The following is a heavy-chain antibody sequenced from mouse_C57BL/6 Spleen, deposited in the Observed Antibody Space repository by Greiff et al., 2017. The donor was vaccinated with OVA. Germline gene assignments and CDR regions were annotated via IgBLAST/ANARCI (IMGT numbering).Heavy chain of an antibody. CDR3: ARGDYDDPYFDY. J-gene: IGHJ2*01. Sequence: EVKLMESGGDLVKPGGSLKLSCAASGFTFSSYGMSWVRQTPDKRLEWVATISSGGSYTYYPDSVKGRFTISRDNAKNTLYLQMSSLKSEDTAMYYCARGDYDDPYFDYWGQGTTLTVSS. V-gene: IGHV5-6*01. D-gene: IGHD2-4*01. CDR2: ISSGGSYT. CDR1: GFTFSSYG.